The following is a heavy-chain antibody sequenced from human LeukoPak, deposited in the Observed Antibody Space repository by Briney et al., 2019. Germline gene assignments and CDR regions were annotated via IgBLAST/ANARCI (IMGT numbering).Heavy chain of an antibody. CDR1: GFTFSSYA. J-gene: IGHJ4*02. V-gene: IGHV3-23*01. D-gene: IGHD6-19*01. CDR2: ISGSGGST. Sequence: GGSLRLSCAASGFTFSSYAMSWVRQAPGKGLEWVSAISGSGGSTYYADSVKGRFTISRDNSKNTLYLQMNSLRAEDTAVYYCARDCEWLVRGYFDYWGQGTLVTVSS. CDR3: ARDCEWLVRGYFDY.